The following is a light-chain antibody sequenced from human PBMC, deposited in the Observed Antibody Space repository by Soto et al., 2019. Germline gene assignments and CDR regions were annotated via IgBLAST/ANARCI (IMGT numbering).Light chain of an antibody. J-gene: IGKJ1*01. V-gene: IGKV3-20*01. CDR1: QSVRSSY. CDR2: GAS. CDR3: QQYGSSGT. Sequence: EIVKTQSPATLSLSPGESATLSCGASQSVRSSYLAWYQQKPGQAPRLLIYGASSRATGIPDRFSGSGSGTDFTLTISRLEPEDFAVYYCQQYGSSGTFGQGTKVDIK.